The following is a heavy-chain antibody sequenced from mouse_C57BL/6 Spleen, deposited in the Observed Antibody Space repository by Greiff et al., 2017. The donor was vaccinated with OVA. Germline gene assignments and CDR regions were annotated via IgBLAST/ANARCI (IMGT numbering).Heavy chain of an antibody. CDR2: IDPEDGET. CDR1: GFNIKDYY. CDR3: QGTVANYFDY. V-gene: IGHV14-2*01. Sequence: EVKLVESGAELVKPGASVKLSCTASGFNIKDYYMHWVKQRTEQGLEWIGRIDPEDGETKYDPKFQGKATITADTSSNTAYLQRSSLTSEDTAVYYCQGTVANYFDYWGQGTTLTVSS. D-gene: IGHD1-1*01. J-gene: IGHJ2*01.